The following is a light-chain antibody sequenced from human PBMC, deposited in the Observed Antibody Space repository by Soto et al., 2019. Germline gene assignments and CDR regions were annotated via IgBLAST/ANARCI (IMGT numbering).Light chain of an antibody. CDR2: RNN. CDR3: AAWDDSLSGPV. CDR1: SSNIGSNY. Sequence: QLVLTQPPSASGTPGQRVTISCSGSSSNIGSNYVYWYQQLPGTAPKLLIYRNNQRPSGVPDRFSGSKSGTSASLAISGLRSEDKADYYCAAWDDSLSGPVFGGGTKLTVL. V-gene: IGLV1-47*01. J-gene: IGLJ2*01.